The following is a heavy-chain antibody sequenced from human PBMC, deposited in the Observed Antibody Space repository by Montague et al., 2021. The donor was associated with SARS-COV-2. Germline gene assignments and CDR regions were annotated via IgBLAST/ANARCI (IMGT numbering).Heavy chain of an antibody. Sequence: SETLSLTCTVSPVSDGPIRSSTYSWGWIRQSPGKGLEWIGSIDYXENTDYDPSLKSRVTMSEDTSKSQLSLRVRSVTAADTAIYYCARDSYSRSWFKYWGQGTLVTVSS. D-gene: IGHD6-13*01. CDR1: PVSDGPIRSSTYS. CDR3: ARDSYSRSWFKY. CDR2: IDYXENT. V-gene: IGHV4-39*02. J-gene: IGHJ1*01.